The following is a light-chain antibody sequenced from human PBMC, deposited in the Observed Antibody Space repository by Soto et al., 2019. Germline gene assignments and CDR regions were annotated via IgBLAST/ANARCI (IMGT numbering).Light chain of an antibody. CDR1: SSNIGNNY. CDR2: ENN. CDR3: GTWDSSLSAGQEV. V-gene: IGLV1-51*02. J-gene: IGLJ2*01. Sequence: QAVVTQPPSVSAAPGQKVTISCSGSSSNIGNNYVSWYQQLPGTAPKLLIYENNKRPSGIPDRFSGSKSGTSATLGITGLQTGDEADYYCGTWDSSLSAGQEVFGGGTKLTVL.